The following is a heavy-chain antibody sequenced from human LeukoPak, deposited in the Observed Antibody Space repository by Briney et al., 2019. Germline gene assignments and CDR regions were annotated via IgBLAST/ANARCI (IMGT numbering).Heavy chain of an antibody. CDR2: IWCDGSNK. J-gene: IGHJ2*01. Sequence: GGSLRLSCAASGFTFSSYGMHWVRQAPGKGLEWVAVIWCDGSNKYYADSVKGRFTISRDNSKNTLYLQMNSLRAEDTAVYYCAKDRTVGASYWYFDLWGRGTLVTVSS. CDR1: GFTFSSYG. V-gene: IGHV3-33*06. CDR3: AKDRTVGASYWYFDL. D-gene: IGHD1-26*01.